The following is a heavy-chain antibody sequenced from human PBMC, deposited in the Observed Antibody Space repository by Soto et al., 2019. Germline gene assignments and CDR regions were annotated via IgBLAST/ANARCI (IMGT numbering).Heavy chain of an antibody. CDR2: IKQDGSEK. CDR1: GFPFSSHW. V-gene: IGHV3-7*01. CDR3: ARDNWNSY. J-gene: IGHJ4*02. Sequence: GGSLRLSCAASGFPFSSHWMTWVRQAPGKGLEWVAYIKQDGSEKYYVDSVMGRFTMSRDNTQSSLSLQMNSLRAEDTAVYYCARDNWNSYWGQGTLVTVSS. D-gene: IGHD1-1*01.